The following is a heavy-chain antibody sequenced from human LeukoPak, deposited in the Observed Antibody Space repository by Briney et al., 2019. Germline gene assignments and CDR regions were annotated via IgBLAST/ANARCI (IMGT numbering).Heavy chain of an antibody. D-gene: IGHD5-12*01. J-gene: IGHJ4*02. CDR1: GLSFSSFA. Sequence: GGSLRLSSSASGLSFSSFAMHWVRQAPGKGLEYVSVISSNGGSTYYADSVKGRFTISRDTSKNTLYLQMSSLRAKDTAVYYCVKGGLVATVVHYFDYWGQGALVTVSS. CDR2: ISSNGGST. V-gene: IGHV3-64D*06. CDR3: VKGGLVATVVHYFDY.